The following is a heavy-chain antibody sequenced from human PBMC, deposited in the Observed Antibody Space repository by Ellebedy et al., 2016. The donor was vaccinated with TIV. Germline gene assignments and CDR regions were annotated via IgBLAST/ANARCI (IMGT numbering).Heavy chain of an antibody. J-gene: IGHJ5*02. D-gene: IGHD4-23*01. CDR3: AKDGSVAGWFDP. Sequence: GESLKISCAASGFTFSSYAMSWVRQAPGKGLEWVSAISGSGGSTYYADSVKGRFTISRDNSKNTLYLQMNSLRAEDTAVYYCAKDGSVAGWFDPWGQGTLVTVSS. CDR1: GFTFSSYA. CDR2: ISGSGGST. V-gene: IGHV3-23*01.